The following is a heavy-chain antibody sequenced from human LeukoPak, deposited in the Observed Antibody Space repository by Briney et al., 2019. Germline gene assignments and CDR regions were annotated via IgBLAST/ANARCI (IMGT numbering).Heavy chain of an antibody. CDR1: GFTFSGYW. J-gene: IGHJ5*02. CDR3: AKSDWFDP. CDR2: IKGDGSST. V-gene: IGHV3-74*01. Sequence: GGSLRLSCAVSGFTFSGYWMHWVRQAPGKGLVWVSRIKGDGSSTSYADSVKGRFTISRDNAKNTLYLQMNSLRAEDTAVYYCAKSDWFDPWGQGTLVTVSS.